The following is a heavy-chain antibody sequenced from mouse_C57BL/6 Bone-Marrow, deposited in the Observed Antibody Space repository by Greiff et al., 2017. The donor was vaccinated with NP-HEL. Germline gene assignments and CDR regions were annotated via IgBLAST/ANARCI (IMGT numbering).Heavy chain of an antibody. CDR1: GYTFTSYW. CDR2: IDPSDSYT. Sequence: QVQLKQPGAELVRPGTSVKLSCKASGYTFTSYWMHWVKQRPGQGLEWIGVIDPSDSYTNYNQKFKGKATLTVDTSSSTAYMQLSSLTSEDSAVYYCAREYHDYYAMDYWGQGTSVTVSS. J-gene: IGHJ4*01. V-gene: IGHV1-59*01. CDR3: AREYHDYYAMDY. D-gene: IGHD2-10*02.